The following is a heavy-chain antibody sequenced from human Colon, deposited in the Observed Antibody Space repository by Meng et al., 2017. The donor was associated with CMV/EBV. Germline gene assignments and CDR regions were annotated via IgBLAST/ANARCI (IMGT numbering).Heavy chain of an antibody. D-gene: IGHD4-11*01. CDR2: INADKGNT. CDR3: ARDNSNWSTDF. CDR1: GYTFTNYA. Sequence: QVQRWKSEPWLKNSGPYLKVSSEASGYTFTNYAIHWVRQAPGQGLEWMGWINADKGNTKFSQKFQGRVTMTTDMSTNTMHMELSSLRSDDTAVYYCARDNSNWSTDFWGQGTLVTVSS. J-gene: IGHJ4*02. V-gene: IGHV1-3*01.